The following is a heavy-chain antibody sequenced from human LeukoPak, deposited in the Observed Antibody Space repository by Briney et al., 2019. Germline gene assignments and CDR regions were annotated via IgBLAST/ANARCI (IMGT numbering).Heavy chain of an antibody. CDR3: AKDTGAGDGYHFDY. CDR1: GFTFDDYA. D-gene: IGHD5-24*01. Sequence: RSGGSLSLSCAASGFTFDDYAMHWVRQAPGKGLEWVSLISWDGGSTYYADSVKGRFTISRDNSKNSLYLQMNSLRAEDTALYYCAKDTGAGDGYHFDYWGQGTLVTVSS. CDR2: ISWDGGST. V-gene: IGHV3-43D*03. J-gene: IGHJ4*02.